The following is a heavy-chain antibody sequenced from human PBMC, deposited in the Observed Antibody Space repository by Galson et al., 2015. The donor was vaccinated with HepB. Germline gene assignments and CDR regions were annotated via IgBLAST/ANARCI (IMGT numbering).Heavy chain of an antibody. Sequence: SLRLSCAVSGFTFNNYAMNWLRQAPGKGLEWVAVLSSDGSNEFYADSVKGRFTISRDNSKNTLYLQMNTLRPEDTAVYYCARGLSSTYYFARGVGDYWGQGTLVAVSS. CDR1: GFTFNNYA. D-gene: IGHD2/OR15-2a*01. CDR2: LSSDGSNE. J-gene: IGHJ4*02. CDR3: ARGLSSTYYFARGVGDY. V-gene: IGHV3-30-3*01.